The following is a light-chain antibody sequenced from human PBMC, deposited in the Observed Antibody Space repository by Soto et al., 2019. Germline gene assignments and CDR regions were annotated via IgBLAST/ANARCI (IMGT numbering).Light chain of an antibody. CDR3: TSWTTSTTMK. V-gene: IGLV2-14*01. J-gene: IGLJ2*01. CDR1: SCDVGAYNY. Sequence: QSALTQPASVSGSPGQWITISCTGTSCDVGAYNYVSWYQQHPGKAPKLMIYDVNIRPSGVSNRFSGSKSGNTASLTISGLQAEDEADYYCTSWTTSTTMKFGGGTKVTVL. CDR2: DVN.